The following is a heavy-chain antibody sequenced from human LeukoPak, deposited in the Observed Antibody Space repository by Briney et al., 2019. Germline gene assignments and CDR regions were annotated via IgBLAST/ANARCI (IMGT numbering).Heavy chain of an antibody. CDR2: ISGSGGST. CDR3: AKALEYSSSSAYFDY. Sequence: TGGSLRLSCAASGFTFSSYAMSWVRQAPGKGLEWVSAISGSGGSTYYADSVKGRFTISRDNSKNTLYLQMNSLRAEDTAVYYCAKALEYSSSSAYFDYWGQGTLVTVS. CDR1: GFTFSSYA. V-gene: IGHV3-23*01. J-gene: IGHJ4*02. D-gene: IGHD6-6*01.